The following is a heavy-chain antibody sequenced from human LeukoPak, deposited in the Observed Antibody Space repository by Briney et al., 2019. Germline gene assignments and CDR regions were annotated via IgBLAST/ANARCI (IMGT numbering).Heavy chain of an antibody. CDR3: ARDRSGGYSLDY. D-gene: IGHD1-26*01. CDR2: MFHSGST. Sequence: SETLSLTCAVSGYSISSGYYWGWIRQPPGKGLEWIGNMFHSGSTYYNPSLKSRATISVDTSKNQFSLRLSSVTAADTAIYYCARDRSGGYSLDYWGQGTLVTVSS. V-gene: IGHV4-38-2*02. CDR1: GYSISSGYY. J-gene: IGHJ4*02.